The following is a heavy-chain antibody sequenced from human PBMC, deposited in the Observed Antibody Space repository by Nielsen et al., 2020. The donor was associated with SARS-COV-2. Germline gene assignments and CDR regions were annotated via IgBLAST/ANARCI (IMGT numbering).Heavy chain of an antibody. CDR1: GFTFSSYE. J-gene: IGHJ4*02. D-gene: IGHD1-26*01. CDR2: ISSSGSTI. V-gene: IGHV3-48*03. Sequence: GESLKISCAASGFTFSSYEMNWVRQAPGKGLEWVSYISSSGSTIYYTDSVKGRFTISRDNAKNSLYLQMNSLRAEDTAVYYCARSIVGDSGLWGQGTLVTVSS. CDR3: ARSIVGDSGL.